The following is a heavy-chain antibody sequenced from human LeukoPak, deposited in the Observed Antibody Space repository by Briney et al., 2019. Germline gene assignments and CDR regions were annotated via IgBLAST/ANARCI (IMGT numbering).Heavy chain of an antibody. J-gene: IGHJ4*02. V-gene: IGHV3-23*01. CDR1: GFTFSSYV. CDR3: AKLYNDYGDENFDY. D-gene: IGHD4-17*01. CDR2: VSGGGGST. Sequence: GGSLRLSCAASGFTFSSYVMNWVRQAPGKGLEWVSAVSGGGGSTYYADSVKGRFTFSRDNSKNTLYLQMNSLRVEDTAVYYCAKLYNDYGDENFDYWGQGTLVTVSS.